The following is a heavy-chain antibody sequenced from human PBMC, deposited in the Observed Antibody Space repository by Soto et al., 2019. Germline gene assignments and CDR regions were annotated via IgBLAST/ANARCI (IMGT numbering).Heavy chain of an antibody. CDR3: TRYYYASSGYYVY. CDR1: GFNFGNYA. CDR2: IRSETYGGTP. Sequence: EVRLVESGGGLVESGRSLRLSCTGSGFNFGNYAMSWVRQAPGKGPEWVGFIRSETYGGTPDYAASLRGRFTISRDDSKSIAYLEINSRQTDDTAVYYCTRYYYASSGYYVYWGQGTLVTVSS. J-gene: IGHJ4*02. D-gene: IGHD3-22*01. V-gene: IGHV3-49*04.